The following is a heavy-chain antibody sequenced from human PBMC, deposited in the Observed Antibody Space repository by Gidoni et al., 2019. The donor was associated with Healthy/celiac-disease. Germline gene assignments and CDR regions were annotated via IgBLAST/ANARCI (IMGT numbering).Heavy chain of an antibody. V-gene: IGHV3-23*01. CDR1: TFSSYA. CDR2: ISGSGGST. J-gene: IGHJ4*02. Sequence: TFSSYAMSWVRQAPGKGLEWVSAISGSGGSTYYADSVKGRFTISRDNSKNTLYLQMNSLRAEDTAVYYCAKGGFIAVAGRGLYWGQGTLVTVSS. D-gene: IGHD6-19*01. CDR3: AKGGFIAVAGRGLY.